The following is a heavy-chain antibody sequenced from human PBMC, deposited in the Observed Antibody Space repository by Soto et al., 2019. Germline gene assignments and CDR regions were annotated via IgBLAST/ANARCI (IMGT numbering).Heavy chain of an antibody. CDR3: ARPLVAPVAGPYYYGMDV. CDR2: IWYDGNTK. D-gene: IGHD6-19*01. V-gene: IGHV3-33*01. J-gene: IGHJ6*02. CDR1: GFTFNSYG. Sequence: VGSLRLSCAASGFTFNSYGFNWVRQAPGKGLEWVAVIWYDGNTKYYADSVKGRFTISRDNLKNTLYLQMNSLTAEDTAVYYCARPLVAPVAGPYYYGMDVWGQGTTVNVSS.